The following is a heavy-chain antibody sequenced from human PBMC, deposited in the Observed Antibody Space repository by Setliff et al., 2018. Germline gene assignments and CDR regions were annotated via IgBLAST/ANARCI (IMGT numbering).Heavy chain of an antibody. Sequence: PGGSLRLSCAASGFTFSSYSMNWVRQAPGKGLEWVSSISSSSSYIYYADSVKGRFTISRDNAKNSLYLQMNSLRAEDTAVYYCARDSTDIVTTPDYWGQGTLVTVSS. CDR3: ARDSTDIVTTPDY. V-gene: IGHV3-21*01. CDR2: ISSSSSYI. CDR1: GFTFSSYS. D-gene: IGHD5-12*01. J-gene: IGHJ4*02.